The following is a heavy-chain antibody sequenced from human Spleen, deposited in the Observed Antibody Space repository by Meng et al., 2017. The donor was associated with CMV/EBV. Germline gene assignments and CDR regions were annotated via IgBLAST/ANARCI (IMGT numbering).Heavy chain of an antibody. V-gene: IGHV3-21*04. Sequence: GGSLRLSCAASGFIFSNYAMNWVRQAPGKGLEWVSSISYTGNYIYYADSVKGRFTISRDNAKNSLYLQMNSLRAEDMALYYCAKDRSSGWANDAFDIWGQGTMVTVSS. CDR3: AKDRSSGWANDAFDI. D-gene: IGHD6-19*01. J-gene: IGHJ3*02. CDR1: GFIFSNYA. CDR2: ISYTGNYI.